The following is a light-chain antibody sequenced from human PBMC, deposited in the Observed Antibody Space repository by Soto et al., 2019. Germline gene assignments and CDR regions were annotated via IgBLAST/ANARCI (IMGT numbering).Light chain of an antibody. J-gene: IGKJ2*01. Sequence: EIVLTQSPGTLSLSPGERATLSCRASQSVSTTYLGCYQQKPGQAPRLLVYGTSRRATGISDRFSGSGSGTDFTLTISSLEPEDCSVYYCQHYGSSPPIYTFGLGTMLEIK. CDR1: QSVSTTY. CDR2: GTS. CDR3: QHYGSSPPIYT. V-gene: IGKV3-20*01.